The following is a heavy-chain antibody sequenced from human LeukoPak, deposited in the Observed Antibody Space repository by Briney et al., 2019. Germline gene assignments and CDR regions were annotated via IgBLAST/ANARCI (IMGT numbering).Heavy chain of an antibody. J-gene: IGHJ5*02. CDR1: GGSLSGYY. D-gene: IGHD1-26*01. CDR2: ISHIGST. V-gene: IGHV4-34*01. Sequence: PSETLSLTCAVYGGSLSGYYWGWVRQPPGKGLEWIGEISHIGSTNYNPSLESRVTISVDTSKNQFSLKLGSVTAADTAVYYCARGRWEVRFDPWGQGTLVTVSS. CDR3: ARGRWEVRFDP.